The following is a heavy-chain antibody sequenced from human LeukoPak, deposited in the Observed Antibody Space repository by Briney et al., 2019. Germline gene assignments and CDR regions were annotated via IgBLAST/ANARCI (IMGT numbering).Heavy chain of an antibody. D-gene: IGHD3-22*01. CDR2: FSHRGGS. V-gene: IGHV4-38-2*02. Sequence: MPSETLSLTCTVSGYSLSSGFFCDWIRQSPGKGLEWIGSFSHRGGSYHNPSLKSRVTISVDTSKNQFSLKLLSVTAADTAVYYCARAQDFSDSSGPNYLDFWGQGILVTVSS. CDR3: ARAQDFSDSSGPNYLDF. J-gene: IGHJ4*02. CDR1: GYSLSSGFF.